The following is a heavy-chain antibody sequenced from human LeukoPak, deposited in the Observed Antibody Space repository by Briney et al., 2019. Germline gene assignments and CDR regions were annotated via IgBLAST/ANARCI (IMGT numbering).Heavy chain of an antibody. Sequence: SETLSLTCAVSGGSISSYYWSWIRQPPGKGLEWIGYIYYSGSTNYNPSLKSRVTISVDTSKNQFSLKLSSVTAADTAVYYCARTSSWYYFDYWGQGTLVTVSS. D-gene: IGHD6-13*01. CDR3: ARTSSWYYFDY. V-gene: IGHV4-59*01. CDR2: IYYSGST. CDR1: GGSISSYY. J-gene: IGHJ4*02.